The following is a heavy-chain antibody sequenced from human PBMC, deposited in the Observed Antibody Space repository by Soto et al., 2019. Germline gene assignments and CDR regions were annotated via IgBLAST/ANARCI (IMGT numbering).Heavy chain of an antibody. CDR1: GFTFSRHA. J-gene: IGHJ5*02. CDR2: ISGSGGST. Sequence: EVQLLESGGGLVQPGGSLRLSCAASGFTFSRHAISWVRQAPGKGLEWVSAISGSGGSTYYADSVRGRFTISRDNSKNTLYLQMNSQRAEYTAVYYCGTVGYYDFWGVAKNCFGPWGQGTLVSVSS. V-gene: IGHV3-23*01. D-gene: IGHD3-3*01. CDR3: GTVGYYDFWGVAKNCFGP.